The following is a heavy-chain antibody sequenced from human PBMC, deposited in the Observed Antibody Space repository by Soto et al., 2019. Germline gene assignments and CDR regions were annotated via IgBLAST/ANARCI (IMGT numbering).Heavy chain of an antibody. D-gene: IGHD4-17*01. CDR3: ARSLMTTVDY. V-gene: IGHV1-2*02. CDR1: GYTFSGYY. CDR2: INPNSGGT. Sequence: GASVKVSCKASGYTFSGYYMHWVRQAPGQGLEWMGWINPNSGGTNYAQKFQGRVTMTRDASISTAYMELSRLRSDDTAVYYCARSLMTTVDYWGQGTLVTVSS. J-gene: IGHJ4*02.